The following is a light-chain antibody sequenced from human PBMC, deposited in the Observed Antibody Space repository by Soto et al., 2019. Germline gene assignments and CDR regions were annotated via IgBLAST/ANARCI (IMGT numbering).Light chain of an antibody. CDR2: DTT. CDR3: LLSYNGPYV. J-gene: IGLJ1*01. V-gene: IGLV7-46*01. CDR1: TAAVTNGHY. Sequence: QAVVTQEPSLTVSPGGTVTLTCGSSTAAVTNGHYPYWFQQKPGQAPRTLIYDTTNRHSWTPARFSGSLLGGKAALTLSGAQPEAEDEYYCLLSYNGPYVFGTGTKVTVL.